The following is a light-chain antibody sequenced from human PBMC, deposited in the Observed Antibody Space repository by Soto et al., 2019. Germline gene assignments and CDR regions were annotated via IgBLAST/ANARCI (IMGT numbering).Light chain of an antibody. CDR1: QSVSSN. V-gene: IGKV3-15*01. CDR2: GAS. CDR3: QQYNNWPMT. Sequence: EIVMTQSPATLSVSPGERATLSCRASQSVSSNLAWYQQKPGQAPRLLIYGASTRATGSPARFSGSGSGTEFTLTISSLQSEDFVVYSCQQYNNWPMTFGQGTKVEIK. J-gene: IGKJ1*01.